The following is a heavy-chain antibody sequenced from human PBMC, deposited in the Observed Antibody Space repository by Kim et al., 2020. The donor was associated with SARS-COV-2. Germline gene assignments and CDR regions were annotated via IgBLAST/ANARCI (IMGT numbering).Heavy chain of an antibody. CDR1: GGSISSSSYY. V-gene: IGHV4-39*01. J-gene: IGHJ4*02. D-gene: IGHD3-3*01. CDR2: IYYSGST. CDR3: ARLTVLRFLEWLSY. Sequence: SETLSLTCTVSGGSISSSSYYWGWIRQPPGKGLEWIGSIYYSGSTYYNPSLKSRVTISVDTSKNQFSLKLSSVTAADTAVYYCARLTVLRFLEWLSYWGQGTLVTVSS.